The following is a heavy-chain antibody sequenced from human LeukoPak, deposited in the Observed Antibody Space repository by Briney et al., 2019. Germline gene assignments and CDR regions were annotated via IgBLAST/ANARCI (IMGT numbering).Heavy chain of an antibody. J-gene: IGHJ6*03. Sequence: SETLSLTCTVSGGSISSGGYYWSWIRQHPGKGLEWIGYIYYSGSTYYNPSLKSRVIISVDTSKKQFPLEPSSVTAAATALYYCARSYFNSTNFSPYHYYHMDVWGKGTTVTVSS. CDR1: GGSISSGGYY. CDR3: ARSYFNSTNFSPYHYYHMDV. V-gene: IGHV4-31*03. CDR2: IYYSGST. D-gene: IGHD2/OR15-2a*01.